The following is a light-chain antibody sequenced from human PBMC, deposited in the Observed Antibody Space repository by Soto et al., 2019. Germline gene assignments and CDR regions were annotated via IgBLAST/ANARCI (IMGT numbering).Light chain of an antibody. CDR2: GAS. CDR1: QSISGY. J-gene: IGKJ4*01. CDR3: QQSLSSLLT. Sequence: DIQMTQSPSSLSASVGDRVTITCRASQSISGYLNWYQQKPGKAPKVLISGASTLHNGVPSRFSGRGSGTDITLAISRLQPEDVATYYCQQSLSSLLTFGGGTKVEIK. V-gene: IGKV1-39*01.